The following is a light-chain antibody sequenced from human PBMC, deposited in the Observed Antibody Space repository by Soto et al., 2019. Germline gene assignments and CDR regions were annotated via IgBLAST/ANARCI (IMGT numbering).Light chain of an antibody. Sequence: AIRMTQSPSSLSASTGDRVTITCRASQGISSYLALYQQKPGKAPKLLIYAASTLQSGVPSRFSGSGSGTDFTLTISCLQSEDFATYYCQQYYSYPTWTFGQGTKVEIK. CDR1: QGISSY. J-gene: IGKJ1*01. V-gene: IGKV1-8*01. CDR2: AAS. CDR3: QQYYSYPTWT.